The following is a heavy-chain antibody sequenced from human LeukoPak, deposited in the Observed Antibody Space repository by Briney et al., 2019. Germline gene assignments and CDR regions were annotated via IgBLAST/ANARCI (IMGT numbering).Heavy chain of an antibody. V-gene: IGHV3-48*01. CDR3: ARDTKYAFDN. Sequence: GGSLRLSCAASGFTFSSYSMNWVRQAPGKGLEWISYIGISSGNTKYADSVKGRFTISGDKAKNSVYLQMNSLRIEDTAVYYCARDTKYAFDNWGQGTLVTVSS. J-gene: IGHJ4*02. CDR1: GFTFSSYS. D-gene: IGHD2-2*01. CDR2: IGISSGNT.